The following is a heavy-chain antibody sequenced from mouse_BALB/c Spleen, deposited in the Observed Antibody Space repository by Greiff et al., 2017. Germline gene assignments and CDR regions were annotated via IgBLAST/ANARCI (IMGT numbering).Heavy chain of an antibody. V-gene: IGHV2-2*02. CDR2: IWSGGST. J-gene: IGHJ1*01. Sequence: VKLVESGPGLVQPSQSLSITCTVSGFSLTSYGVHWVRQSPGKGLEWLGVIWSGGSTDYNAAFISRLSISKDNSKSQVFFKMNSLQANDTAIYYCANYRWYFDVWGAGTTVTVSS. D-gene: IGHD1-1*01. CDR3: ANYRWYFDV. CDR1: GFSLTSYG.